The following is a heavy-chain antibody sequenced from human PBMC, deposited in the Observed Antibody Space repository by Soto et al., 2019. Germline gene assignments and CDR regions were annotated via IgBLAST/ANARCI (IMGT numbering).Heavy chain of an antibody. J-gene: IGHJ4*02. CDR1: GGSISNYY. D-gene: IGHD6-6*01. CDR3: ARHKCPYGSSSRFNY. CDR2: IYYSVNT. V-gene: IGHV4-59*08. Sequence: QVQLLESGPGLVKPSETLSLTCTVSGGSISNYYWSWIRQPPGKGLEWIGYIYYSVNTNYKPSFKIRVTINIDTSKKQCYRKLSSVTAAATAVYYCARHKCPYGSSSRFNYWGQGTLVTVSS.